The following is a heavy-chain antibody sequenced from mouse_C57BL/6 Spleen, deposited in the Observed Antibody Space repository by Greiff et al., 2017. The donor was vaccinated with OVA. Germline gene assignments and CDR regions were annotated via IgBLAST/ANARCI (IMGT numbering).Heavy chain of an antibody. CDR1: GYSITSGYY. CDR2: ISYDGSN. Sequence: EVQLVESGPGLVKPSQSLSLTCSVTGYSITSGYYWNWIRQFPGNKLEWMGYISYDGSNNYNPSLKNRISITRDTSKNQFFLKLNSVTTEDTATYYCARDGATVVPFDYWGQGTTLTVSS. V-gene: IGHV3-6*01. D-gene: IGHD1-1*01. CDR3: ARDGATVVPFDY. J-gene: IGHJ2*01.